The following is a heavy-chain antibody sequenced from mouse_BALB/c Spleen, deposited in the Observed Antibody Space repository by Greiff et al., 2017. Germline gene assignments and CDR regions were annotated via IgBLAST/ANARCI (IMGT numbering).Heavy chain of an antibody. J-gene: IGHJ3*01. D-gene: IGHD2-3*01. Sequence: EVKLVESGPGLVKPSQSLSLTCSVTGYSITSGYYWNWIRQFPGNKLEWMGYISYDGSNNYNPSLKNRISITRDTSKNQFFLKLNSVTTEDTATYYCARGRNDGYFAYWGQGTLVTVSA. CDR2: ISYDGSN. V-gene: IGHV3-6*02. CDR1: GYSITSGYY. CDR3: ARGRNDGYFAY.